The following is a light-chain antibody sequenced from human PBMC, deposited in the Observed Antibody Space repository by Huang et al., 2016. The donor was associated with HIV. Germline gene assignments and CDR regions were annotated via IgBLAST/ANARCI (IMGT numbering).Light chain of an antibody. CDR1: QSFSSK. CDR2: GAS. Sequence: EIVMTQSPATLSVSPGERATLSCRASQSFSSKLAWYQQKPGQAPRLLIYGASTRATGIPARFSGSWSGTEFTLTISSLQSEDFAVYYCQQYNNWPQTFGQGTKVEIK. CDR3: QQYNNWPQT. J-gene: IGKJ1*01. V-gene: IGKV3-15*01.